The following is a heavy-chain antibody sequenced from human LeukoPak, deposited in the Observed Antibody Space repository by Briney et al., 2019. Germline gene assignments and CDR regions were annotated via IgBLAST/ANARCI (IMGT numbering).Heavy chain of an antibody. V-gene: IGHV1-46*01. J-gene: IGHJ4*02. CDR1: GYTFTSYY. CDR2: INPSGCST. Sequence: ASVKVSCKASGYTFTSYYMHWVRQAPGQGLEWMGIINPSGCSTSYAQKFQGRVTMTRDMSTSTVYMELSSLRSDDTAVYYCASFGSSGWYGVFDYWGQGTLVTVSS. D-gene: IGHD6-19*01. CDR3: ASFGSSGWYGVFDY.